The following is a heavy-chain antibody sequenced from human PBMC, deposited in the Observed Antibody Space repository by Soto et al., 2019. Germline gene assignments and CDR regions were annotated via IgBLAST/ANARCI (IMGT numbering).Heavy chain of an antibody. CDR1: EFSFSTYG. Sequence: GGSLRLSCAASEFSFSTYGMHWVRQAPGKGLEWVAVIWYDGSITYYADSVKGRFTISRDNSKNTLYLEMNSLRAEDTAVYYCARAPPRWSPYFHYYRMDVWGQGTPVTVS. V-gene: IGHV3-33*01. CDR3: ARAPPRWSPYFHYYRMDV. CDR2: IWYDGSIT. J-gene: IGHJ6*02. D-gene: IGHD6-13*01.